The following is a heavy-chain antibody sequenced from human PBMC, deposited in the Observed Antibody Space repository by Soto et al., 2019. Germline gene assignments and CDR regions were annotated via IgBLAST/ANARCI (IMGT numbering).Heavy chain of an antibody. CDR3: ARVDNPRGYSYYMDV. V-gene: IGHV4-59*01. CDR2: IYYSGST. Sequence: SETLSLTCTVSGGSISSYYWSWIRQPPGKGLEWIGYIYYSGSTNYNPSLKSRVTISVDTSKNQFSLKLSSVTAADTAVYYCARVDNPRGYSYYMDVWGKGTTVTVSS. D-gene: IGHD1-20*01. J-gene: IGHJ6*03. CDR1: GGSISSYY.